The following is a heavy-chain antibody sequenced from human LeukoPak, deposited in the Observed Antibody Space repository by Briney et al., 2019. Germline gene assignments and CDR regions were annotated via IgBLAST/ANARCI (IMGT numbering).Heavy chain of an antibody. V-gene: IGHV2-5*01. CDR3: AHSSVVVIAIDYYDSSGYSPIFDY. J-gene: IGHJ4*02. CDR1: GFSLSTSGVG. CDR2: IYWNDDK. Sequence: SGPTLVKPTQTLTLTCTFSGFSLSTSGVGVGWIRQPPGKALEWLALIYWNDDKRYSPSLKSRLTITKDTSKNQVVLTMTNMDPVDTATYYCAHSSVVVIAIDYYDSSGYSPIFDYWGQGTLVTVSS. D-gene: IGHD3-22*01.